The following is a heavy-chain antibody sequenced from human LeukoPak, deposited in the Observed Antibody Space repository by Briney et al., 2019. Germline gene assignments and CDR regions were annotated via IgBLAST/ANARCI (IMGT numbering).Heavy chain of an antibody. Sequence: GRSLRLSCAASGFTLSSYGMHWVRQAPGKGLEWVALIWYVGSNAYYADSVKGRFTISRDNSKSTLYLQMNSLRAEDTAMYYCAKENFYGPGSQYYFDYWGQGTPVTVSS. CDR1: GFTLSSYG. CDR3: AKENFYGPGSQYYFDY. D-gene: IGHD3-10*01. V-gene: IGHV3-33*06. CDR2: IWYVGSNA. J-gene: IGHJ4*02.